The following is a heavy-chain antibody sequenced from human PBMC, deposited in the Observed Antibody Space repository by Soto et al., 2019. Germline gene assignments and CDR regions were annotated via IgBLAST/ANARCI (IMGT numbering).Heavy chain of an antibody. D-gene: IGHD6-13*01. CDR3: PRGMYSTAPQYSNYAIEV. CDR2: IWYDGSNK. Sequence: PGGSLRLSCAASGFTFSSYGMHWVRQAPGKGLEWVAAIWYDGSNKYYADSVKGRFTISRDTSKERLYQRMNTLRAKDTAVYSCPRGMYSTAPQYSNYAIEVWSQGTRVPSP. CDR1: GFTFSSYG. J-gene: IGHJ6*02. V-gene: IGHV3-33*01.